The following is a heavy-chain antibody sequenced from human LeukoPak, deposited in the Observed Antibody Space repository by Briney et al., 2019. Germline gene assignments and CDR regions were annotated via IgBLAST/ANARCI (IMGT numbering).Heavy chain of an antibody. Sequence: GGSLRLSCAASRFTFSSYEMNWVRQAPGKGLEWVSAISGSGGSTYYADSVKGRFTISRDNSKNTLYLQMNSLRAEDTAVYYCAKPAAAVEMATANFDYWGQGTLVTVSS. V-gene: IGHV3-23*01. J-gene: IGHJ4*02. CDR2: ISGSGGST. CDR3: AKPAAAVEMATANFDY. CDR1: RFTFSSYE. D-gene: IGHD5-24*01.